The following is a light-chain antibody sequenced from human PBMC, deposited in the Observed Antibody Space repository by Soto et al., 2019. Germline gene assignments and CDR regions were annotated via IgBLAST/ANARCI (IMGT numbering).Light chain of an antibody. J-gene: IGKJ1*01. CDR2: DAS. CDR3: QQYSSYPGT. Sequence: DILLTQSPSTLSSSLGERATLSCRASQSVSSCLAWYQQKPGQAPKLLIYDASSRASGIPARFSGSGSGTDFTLTISSLEPEDFAVYYCQQYSSYPGTFGQGTKVEIK. V-gene: IGKV3-11*01. CDR1: QSVSSC.